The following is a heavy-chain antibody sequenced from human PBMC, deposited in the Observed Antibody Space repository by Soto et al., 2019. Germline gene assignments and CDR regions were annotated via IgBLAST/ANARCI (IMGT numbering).Heavy chain of an antibody. V-gene: IGHV3-30-3*01. CDR1: GFTFSSYA. CDR2: ISYDGSNK. J-gene: IGHJ4*02. CDR3: ARGSGWYRPYFDY. Sequence: GGSLRLSCAASGFTFSSYAMHWVRQAPGKGLEWVAVISYDGSNKYYADSVKGRFTISRDNSKNTLYLQMNSLRAEDTAVYYYARGSGWYRPYFDYWGQGTLVTVSS. D-gene: IGHD6-19*01.